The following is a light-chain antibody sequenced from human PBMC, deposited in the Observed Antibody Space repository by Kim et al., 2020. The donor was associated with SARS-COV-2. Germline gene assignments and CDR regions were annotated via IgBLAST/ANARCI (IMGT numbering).Light chain of an antibody. CDR3: QVWDSSTWV. CDR1: NIGSKK. V-gene: IGLV3-9*01. Sequence: SVALGQTARITCGGNNIGSKKVHWYQQKPGQAPVLVIYRDSNRPSGIPERFSGSNSGNTATLTISRAQAGDEADYYCQVWDSSTWVFGGGTKVTVL. CDR2: RDS. J-gene: IGLJ3*02.